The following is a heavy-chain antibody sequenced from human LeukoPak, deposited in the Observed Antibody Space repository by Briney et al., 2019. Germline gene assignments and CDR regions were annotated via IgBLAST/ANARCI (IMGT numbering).Heavy chain of an antibody. D-gene: IGHD3-22*01. Sequence: SQTLSLTCTVSGGSISSGSYYWSWIRQPAGKGLEWIGRIYTSGSTNYNPSLKSRVTISVDTSKNQFSLKLSSVTAADTAVYYCARGGYYDSSRSSPYWGQGTLVTVSS. V-gene: IGHV4-61*02. CDR2: IYTSGST. CDR1: GGSISSGSYY. J-gene: IGHJ4*02. CDR3: ARGGYYDSSRSSPY.